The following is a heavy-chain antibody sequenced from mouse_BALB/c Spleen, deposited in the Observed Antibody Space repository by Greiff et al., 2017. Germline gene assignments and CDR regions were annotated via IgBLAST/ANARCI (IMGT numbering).Heavy chain of an antibody. V-gene: IGHV5-6-4*01. D-gene: IGHD1-2*01. CDR1: GFTFSSYT. J-gene: IGHJ2*01. CDR2: ISSGGSYT. CDR3: TRDKGDGGFDY. Sequence: EVKLVESGGGLVKPGGSLKLSCAASGFTFSSYTMSWVRQTPEKRLEWVATISSGGSYTYYPDSVKGRFTISRDNAKNTLYLQMSSLKSEDTAMYYCTRDKGDGGFDYGGQGTTLTVSS.